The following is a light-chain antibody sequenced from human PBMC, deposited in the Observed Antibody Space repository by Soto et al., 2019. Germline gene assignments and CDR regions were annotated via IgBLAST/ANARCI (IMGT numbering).Light chain of an antibody. CDR1: QSVSGD. CDR3: QQYNNWPGT. V-gene: IGKV3-15*01. CDR2: GAS. J-gene: IGKJ1*01. Sequence: EIVMTQSPATLSVSPGERATLSCRAGQSVSGDLAWYQQKPGQAPRLVIYGASTRATGIPARFRGSGSGTEFTLTISSLQSEDFAVYYCQQYNNWPGTFGQGTKVEIK.